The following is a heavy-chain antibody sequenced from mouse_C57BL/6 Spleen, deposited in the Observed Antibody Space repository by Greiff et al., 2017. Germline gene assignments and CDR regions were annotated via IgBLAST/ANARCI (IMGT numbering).Heavy chain of an antibody. D-gene: IGHD1-1*01. CDR1: GYAFTNYL. CDR2: INPGSGGT. V-gene: IGHV1-54*01. Sequence: VMLVESGAELVRPGTSVKVSCKASGYAFTNYLIEWVKQRPGQGLEWIGVINPGSGGTNYNEKFKGKATLTADKSSSTAYMQLSSLTSEDSAVYFCAREGKFISFDYWGQGTTLTVSS. CDR3: AREGKFISFDY. J-gene: IGHJ2*01.